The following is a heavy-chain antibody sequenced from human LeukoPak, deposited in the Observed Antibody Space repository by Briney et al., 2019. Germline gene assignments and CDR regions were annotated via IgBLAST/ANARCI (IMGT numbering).Heavy chain of an antibody. V-gene: IGHV1-2*02. CDR2: ISPHNGGT. CDR1: GYTFSYYY. CDR3: ARDHPGPEFIDY. Sequence: GASVTVSCKSSGYTFSYYYIHWVRQTPAQGLEWMAWISPHNGGTHYAQKFQGRVTMTLDTPTSTVYLELNSRTSDDTAVYYCARDHPGPEFIDYWGQGTLVTVSS. J-gene: IGHJ4*02.